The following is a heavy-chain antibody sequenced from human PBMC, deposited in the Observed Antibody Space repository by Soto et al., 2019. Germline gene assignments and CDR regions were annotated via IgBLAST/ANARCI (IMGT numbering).Heavy chain of an antibody. D-gene: IGHD6-13*01. V-gene: IGHV4-34*01. CDR2: INHSGST. Sequence: ETLSLTCAVYGGSFSGYYWSWIRQPPGKGLEWIGEINHSGSTNYNPSLKSRVTISVDTSKNQFSLKLSSVTAADTAVYYCAGVGEAAAGRRAYYYYGMDVWGQGTTVTVSS. J-gene: IGHJ6*02. CDR3: AGVGEAAAGRRAYYYYGMDV. CDR1: GGSFSGYY.